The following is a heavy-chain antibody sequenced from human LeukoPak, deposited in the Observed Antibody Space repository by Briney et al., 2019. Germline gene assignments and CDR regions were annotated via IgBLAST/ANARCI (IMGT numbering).Heavy chain of an antibody. CDR2: ISSNSIYI. CDR1: GFTFSSYS. J-gene: IGHJ3*02. Sequence: GSLRLSCAASGFTFSSYSMNWARQPPGKGLEWVSYISSNSIYIYYTDSVKGRFTISRDNAKNSLYLQMNSLRVDDTAVYYCAKWTDINKYCSDGSCSPGAFDIWGQGTMVTVSS. CDR3: AKWTDINKYCSDGSCSPGAFDI. D-gene: IGHD2-15*01. V-gene: IGHV3-21*01.